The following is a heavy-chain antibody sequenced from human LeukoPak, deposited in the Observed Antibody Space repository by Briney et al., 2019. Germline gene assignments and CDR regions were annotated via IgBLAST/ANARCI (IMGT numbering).Heavy chain of an antibody. CDR3: ARHADFDILTGYPTPTIDP. V-gene: IGHV4-34*01. Sequence: PSETLSLTCAVYGGSFSGYYWSWIRQPPGKGLEWIGEINHSGSTNYNPSLKSRVTISVDTSKNQFSLKLSSVTAADTAVYYCARHADFDILTGYPTPTIDPWGQGTLVTVSS. D-gene: IGHD3-9*01. J-gene: IGHJ5*02. CDR1: GGSFSGYY. CDR2: INHSGST.